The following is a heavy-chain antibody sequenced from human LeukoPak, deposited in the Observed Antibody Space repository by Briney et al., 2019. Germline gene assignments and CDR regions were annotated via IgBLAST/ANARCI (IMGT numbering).Heavy chain of an antibody. CDR2: ISAYNGNT. J-gene: IGHJ3*02. V-gene: IGHV1-18*04. CDR3: AREVVVTAIDAFDI. CDR1: GYTFTGYY. D-gene: IGHD2-21*02. Sequence: RWASVKVSCKASGYTFTGYYMHWVRQAPGQGLEWMGWISAYNGNTNYAQKLQGRVTMTTDTSTSTAYMELRSLRSDDTAVYYCAREVVVTAIDAFDIWGQGTMVTVSS.